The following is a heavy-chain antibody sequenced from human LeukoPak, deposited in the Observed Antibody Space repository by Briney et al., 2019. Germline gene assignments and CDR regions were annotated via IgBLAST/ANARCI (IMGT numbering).Heavy chain of an antibody. J-gene: IGHJ6*03. CDR3: AAQCNDDFCYKRDYMDV. CDR2: INPNSGGT. CDR1: KNMFTGYF. V-gene: IGHV1-2*02. D-gene: IGHD2-2*02. Sequence: ASVKVSCKTSKNMFTGYFMHWVRQAPGQGLEWIGWINPNSGGTLFARRFQGRVTMTRDTSIGATYMELSRLTSDNTALYYCAAQCNDDFCYKRDYMDVWGKGTMVIVSS.